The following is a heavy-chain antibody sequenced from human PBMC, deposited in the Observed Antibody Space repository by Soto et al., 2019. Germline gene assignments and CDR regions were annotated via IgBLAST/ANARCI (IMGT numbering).Heavy chain of an antibody. V-gene: IGHV7-4-1*01. D-gene: IGHD2-2*01. J-gene: IGHJ6*02. CDR1: GYTFTSYA. CDR2: INTNTGNS. CDR3: AREIVPAAMLYYYYGMDV. Sequence: QVQLVKSGSELKKPGASVKVSCKASGYTFTSYAMNWVRQAPGQGLEWMGWINTNTGNSTYAQGFTGRFVFSLDTSVSTGYLQICSLKAEDTAVYYCAREIVPAAMLYYYYGMDVWGQGTTVTVSS.